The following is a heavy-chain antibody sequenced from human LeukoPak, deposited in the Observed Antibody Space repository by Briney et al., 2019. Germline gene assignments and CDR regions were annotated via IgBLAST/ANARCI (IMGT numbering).Heavy chain of an antibody. V-gene: IGHV3-23*01. J-gene: IGHJ3*02. D-gene: IGHD3-22*01. CDR3: AKDQATRGNYYGRAFDI. Sequence: GGSLRLSCAASGFTFNNYAMSWVRQAQGKGLEWVSAIHADGTPTYDADSVKGRFTISRDNSKNTLYLQMNSLRAEDTAIYYCAKDQATRGNYYGRAFDIRGQGTMVTVSS. CDR1: GFTFNNYA. CDR2: IHADGTPT.